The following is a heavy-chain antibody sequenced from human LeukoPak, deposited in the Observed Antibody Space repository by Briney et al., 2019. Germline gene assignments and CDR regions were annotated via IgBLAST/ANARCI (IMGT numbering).Heavy chain of an antibody. Sequence: PSETLSLTCTVSGYSISSGYYWGWIRQPPGKGLEWIGSIYYSGSTYYNPSLKSRVTISVDTSKNQFSLKLSSVTAADTAVYYCARDRGGTAPPDYWGQGTLVTVSS. J-gene: IGHJ4*02. D-gene: IGHD3-16*01. CDR2: IYYSGST. CDR3: ARDRGGTAPPDY. V-gene: IGHV4-38-2*02. CDR1: GYSISSGYY.